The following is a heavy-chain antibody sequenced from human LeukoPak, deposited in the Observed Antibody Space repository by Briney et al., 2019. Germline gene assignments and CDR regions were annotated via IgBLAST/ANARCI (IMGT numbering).Heavy chain of an antibody. J-gene: IGHJ4*02. CDR3: ARGGGNLSFDY. Sequence: GGSLRLSCAASGFTFSSYSMNWVRQAPGKGLEWVSVIYSSGSTDYADSVKGRFTISRDNSKNTLSLQMNSLRAEDTAVYYCARGGGNLSFDYWGQGTLVTVSS. V-gene: IGHV3-66*01. CDR1: GFTFSSYS. D-gene: IGHD4-23*01. CDR2: IYSSGST.